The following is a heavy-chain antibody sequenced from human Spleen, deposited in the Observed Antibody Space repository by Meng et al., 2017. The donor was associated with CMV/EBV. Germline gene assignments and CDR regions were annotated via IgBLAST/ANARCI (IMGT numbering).Heavy chain of an antibody. V-gene: IGHV4-4*07. CDR2: IYTSGST. Sequence: QVQLQEPGPGLVKPSETLSLTCTVSGGSISSYYWSWIRQPAGKGLEWIGRIYTSGSTNYNPSLKSRVTMSVDTSKNQFSLKLSSVTAADTAVYYCARGPSVVVPAAHFDYWGQGTLVTVSS. CDR3: ARGPSVVVPAAHFDY. D-gene: IGHD2-2*01. J-gene: IGHJ4*02. CDR1: GGSISSYY.